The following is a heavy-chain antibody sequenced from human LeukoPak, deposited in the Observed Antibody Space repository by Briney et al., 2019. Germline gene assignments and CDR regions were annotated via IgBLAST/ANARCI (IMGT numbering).Heavy chain of an antibody. D-gene: IGHD3-22*01. CDR3: ARDRGRYYYDSSGYWPFDY. J-gene: IGHJ4*02. Sequence: ASVKVSCKASGYTFTSYGISWVRQAPGQGLEWMGWISAYNGNTNYAQKLQGRVTMTTDTSTSTAYMGLRSLRSDDTAVYYCARDRGRYYYDSSGYWPFDYWGQGTLVTVSS. V-gene: IGHV1-18*01. CDR2: ISAYNGNT. CDR1: GYTFTSYG.